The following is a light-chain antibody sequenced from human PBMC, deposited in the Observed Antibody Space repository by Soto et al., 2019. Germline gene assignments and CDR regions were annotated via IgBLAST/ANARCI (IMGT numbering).Light chain of an antibody. V-gene: IGLV2-14*01. J-gene: IGLJ1*01. CDR1: SSDVGGYNY. CDR3: SSYTSSSTYV. Sequence: QSALTQPASVSGSPGQSITISCTGTSSDVGGYNYVSWYQKHPGKAPHLWIYAVSNRPSGVSNRFSGSKSGNTASLTISGLQAEDEADYYCSSYTSSSTYVFGTGTKLTVL. CDR2: AVS.